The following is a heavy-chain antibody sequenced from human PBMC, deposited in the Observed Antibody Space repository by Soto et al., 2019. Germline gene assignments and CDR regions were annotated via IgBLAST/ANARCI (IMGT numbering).Heavy chain of an antibody. CDR2: IYYTGST. J-gene: IGHJ6*01. CDR3: ARDQAHAYY. V-gene: IGHV4-59*01. CDR1: GGSINSDY. Sequence: PSGTLSLTSTFSGGSINSDYWTWIRQPPGRGLEWIGYIYYTGSTSYNPSLRSRVTISVDRSKNQFSLKLGSVTAADTALYYCARDQAHAYY.